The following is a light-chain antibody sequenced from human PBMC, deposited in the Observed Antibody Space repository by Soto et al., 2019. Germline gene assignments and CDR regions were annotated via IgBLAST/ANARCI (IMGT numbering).Light chain of an antibody. CDR3: HQYGSSPRT. CDR1: QSVSSSY. J-gene: IGKJ1*01. CDR2: GAS. Sequence: EIVLTQSPGTLSLSPGERATLSCRASQSVSSSYLAWYQQKLGQAPRLLIYGASSRATDIPDRFSGSGSGTDFTLTISRLEPEDFAVYYCHQYGSSPRTFGQGTKV. V-gene: IGKV3-20*01.